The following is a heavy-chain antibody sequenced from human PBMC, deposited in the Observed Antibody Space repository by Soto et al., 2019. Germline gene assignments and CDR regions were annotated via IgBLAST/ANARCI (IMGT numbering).Heavy chain of an antibody. D-gene: IGHD4-17*01. CDR1: GACISSYY. V-gene: IGHV4-59*08. CDR3: AKNRGRVTTSWHFDY. J-gene: IGHJ4*02. Sequence: SETLSLTCTVSGACISSYYSSWIRQPPGKGLEWIGYIYYSGSTNYNPSLKSRVTISVDTSKNTLYLQMSSLRGEDTAVYYCAKNRGRVTTSWHFDYWGQGTLVTVSS. CDR2: IYYSGST.